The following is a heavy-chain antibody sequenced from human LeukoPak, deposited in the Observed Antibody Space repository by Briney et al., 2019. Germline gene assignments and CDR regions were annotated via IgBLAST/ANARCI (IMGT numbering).Heavy chain of an antibody. D-gene: IGHD1-26*01. Sequence: ASVKVSCKASGHTFSSFDIHWVRQATGQGLEWMGWMNPNSGNAGYTQKFQGRLTITRNTSITTAYMELSSLRSEDTAVYYCARGRFRRANWFDPWGQGTLVTVSS. J-gene: IGHJ5*02. V-gene: IGHV1-8*03. CDR2: MNPNSGNA. CDR3: ARGRFRRANWFDP. CDR1: GHTFSSFD.